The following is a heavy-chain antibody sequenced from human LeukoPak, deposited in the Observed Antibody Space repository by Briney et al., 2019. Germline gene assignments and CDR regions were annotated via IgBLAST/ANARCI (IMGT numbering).Heavy chain of an antibody. V-gene: IGHV3-33*01. CDR1: GFTFSSYG. CDR2: IWYDGSNK. Sequence: PGRSLRLSCAASGFTFSSYGMRWVRQAPGKGLEWVAVIWYDGSNKYYADSVEGRFTISRDNSKNTLYLQMNSLRAEDTAVYYCAREQEEWELLYYFDYWGQGTLVTVSS. J-gene: IGHJ4*02. CDR3: AREQEEWELLYYFDY. D-gene: IGHD1-26*01.